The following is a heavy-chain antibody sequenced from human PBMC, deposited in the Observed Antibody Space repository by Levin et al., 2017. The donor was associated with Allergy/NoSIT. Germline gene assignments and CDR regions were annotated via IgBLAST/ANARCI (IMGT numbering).Heavy chain of an antibody. Sequence: ASVKVSCKASGYTFTGYYMHWVRQAPGQGLEWMGWINPNSGGTNYAQKFQGRVTMTRDTSISTAYMELSRLRSDDTAVYYCARDPAESQTDGVYWGQGTLVTVSS. D-gene: IGHD1-14*01. J-gene: IGHJ4*02. V-gene: IGHV1-2*02. CDR2: INPNSGGT. CDR1: GYTFTGYY. CDR3: ARDPAESQTDGVY.